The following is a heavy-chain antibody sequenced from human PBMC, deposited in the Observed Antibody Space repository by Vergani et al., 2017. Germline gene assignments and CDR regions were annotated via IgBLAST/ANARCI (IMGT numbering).Heavy chain of an antibody. D-gene: IGHD2-15*01. CDR1: GFTFSSYW. J-gene: IGHJ5*02. V-gene: IGHV3-7*01. Sequence: VQLVESGGGLVQPGGSLRLSCAASGFTFSSYWMSWVRQAPGKGLEWVANIKQDGSEKYYVDSVKGRFTISRDNSKNTLYLQMNSRRAEDTAVYYCAKDFEVADSSWGQGTLVTVSS. CDR2: IKQDGSEK. CDR3: AKDFEVADSS.